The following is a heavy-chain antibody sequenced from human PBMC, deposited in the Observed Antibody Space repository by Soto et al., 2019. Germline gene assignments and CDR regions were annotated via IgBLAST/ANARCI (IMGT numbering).Heavy chain of an antibody. CDR2: ISGYNSRT. CDR1: GYTFTKYG. D-gene: IGHD6-6*01. Sequence: QVQLVQSGGEVKKSGASLKVSCKTSGYTFTKYGVSWVRQAPGQGLEWVGWISGYNSRTNYAQNFQGRVSMTTDTSSTTAYMELRNLTSDDTAVYYCARSPLASRPSWFDPWGQGTPVSVSS. V-gene: IGHV1-18*01. J-gene: IGHJ5*02. CDR3: ARSPLASRPSWFDP.